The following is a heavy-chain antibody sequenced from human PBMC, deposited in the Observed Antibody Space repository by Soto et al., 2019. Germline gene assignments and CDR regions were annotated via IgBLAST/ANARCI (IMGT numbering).Heavy chain of an antibody. CDR3: ARWWLRFDYFDY. CDR1: GGSFSGYY. Sequence: SETLSLTCAVYGGSFSGYYWSWIRQPPGKGLEWIGEINHSGSTNYNPSLKSRVTISVDTSKNQFSLKLSSVTAADTAVYYCARWWLRFDYFDYWGQGTLVTVSS. V-gene: IGHV4-34*01. CDR2: INHSGST. D-gene: IGHD3-16*01. J-gene: IGHJ4*02.